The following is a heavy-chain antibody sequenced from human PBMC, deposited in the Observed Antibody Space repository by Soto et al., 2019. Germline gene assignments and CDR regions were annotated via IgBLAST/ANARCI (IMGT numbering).Heavy chain of an antibody. V-gene: IGHV1-69*01. CDR2: FIPVYRTL. Sequence: QVQLVQSGAEVKKPGSSVKVSSKASGGSFGNSAINWVRQTPGQGLEWLGGFIPVYRTLNYAQKFQGRVTITADESTGTAYMTLSSLASDDTAVYYCATGVIWIGYFTVDSWGQGTRVTVSS. CDR3: ATGVIWIGYFTVDS. J-gene: IGHJ4*02. CDR1: GGSFGNSA. D-gene: IGHD3-3*01.